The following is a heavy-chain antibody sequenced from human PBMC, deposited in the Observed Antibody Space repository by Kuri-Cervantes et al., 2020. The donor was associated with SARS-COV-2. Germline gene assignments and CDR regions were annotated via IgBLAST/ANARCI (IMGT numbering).Heavy chain of an antibody. CDR2: INPNSGGT. Sequence: ASVKVSCKASGYTFTGYYMHWVRQAPGQGLEWMGWINPNSGGTNYAQKFQGWVTMTRDTSISTAYMELSRLRSDDTAVYYCARGLYTAMAYYFDYWSQGTLVTVSS. CDR1: GYTFTGYY. V-gene: IGHV1-2*04. J-gene: IGHJ4*02. CDR3: ARGLYTAMAYYFDY. D-gene: IGHD5-18*01.